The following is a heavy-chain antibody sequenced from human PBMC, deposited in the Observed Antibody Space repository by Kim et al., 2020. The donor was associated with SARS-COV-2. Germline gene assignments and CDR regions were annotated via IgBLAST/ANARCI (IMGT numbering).Heavy chain of an antibody. V-gene: IGHV4-59*09. D-gene: IGHD5-12*01. J-gene: IGHJ4*02. CDR2: T. Sequence: TQHNPSLKSRVTRSVDTSNTQFSLKLSSVSAADTAVYYCARGDVVATINYWGQGTLVTVSS. CDR3: ARGDVVATINY.